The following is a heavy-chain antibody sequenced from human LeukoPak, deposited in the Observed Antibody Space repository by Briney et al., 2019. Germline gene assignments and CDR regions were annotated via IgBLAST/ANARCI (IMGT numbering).Heavy chain of an antibody. Sequence: GESLRLSCAASGFTVSSNYMSWVRQAPGKGLEWVSVIYSGGRTYYADSVKGRFTISRDNSKNTLYLQMNSLRAEDTAVYYCARDHPYCSGGSCYSAYYYYGMDVWGQGTTVTVSS. D-gene: IGHD2-15*01. CDR2: IYSGGRT. CDR1: GFTVSSNY. CDR3: ARDHPYCSGGSCYSAYYYYGMDV. V-gene: IGHV3-53*01. J-gene: IGHJ6*02.